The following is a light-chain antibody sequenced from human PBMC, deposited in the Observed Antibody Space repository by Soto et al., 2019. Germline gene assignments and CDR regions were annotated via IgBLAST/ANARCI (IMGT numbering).Light chain of an antibody. J-gene: IGLJ2*01. CDR3: QTWATGIVV. Sequence: QLVLTQSPSASASLGASVKLTCTLSSGHSSYAIAWHQQQPEKGPRYLMKLNSDGSHSKGDGIPDRFSGSSSGAERYLTISSLQSEDAADYYCQTWATGIVVFGGGTQLTVL. CDR1: SGHSSYA. V-gene: IGLV4-69*01. CDR2: LNSDGSH.